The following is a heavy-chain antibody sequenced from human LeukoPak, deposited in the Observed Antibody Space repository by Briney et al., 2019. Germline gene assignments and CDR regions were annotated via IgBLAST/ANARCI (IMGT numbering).Heavy chain of an antibody. CDR1: GYSFTSYW. Sequence: GESLKISCKGSGYSFTSYWIGWVRQMPGKGLEWMGIIYPGDSDTRYSPSFQGQVTISADKSISTAYLQWSSLKASDAAMYYCARSYPGYCSSTSCYDLDYWGQGTLVTVSS. D-gene: IGHD2-2*01. V-gene: IGHV5-51*01. CDR3: ARSYPGYCSSTSCYDLDY. J-gene: IGHJ4*02. CDR2: IYPGDSDT.